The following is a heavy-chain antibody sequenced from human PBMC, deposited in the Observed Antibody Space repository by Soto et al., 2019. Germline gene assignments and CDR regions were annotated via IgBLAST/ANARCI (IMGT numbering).Heavy chain of an antibody. CDR1: GGSISAYY. J-gene: IGHJ4*02. CDR3: ARYIAASGTYYFDY. V-gene: IGHV4-59*12. D-gene: IGHD6-13*01. Sequence: SETLSLTCTISGGSISAYYWGWIRQPPGKGLEWIGYIHPGWGANYNPSLKSRVTISVDNSKNQFSLKLSSVTAADTAVYYCARYIAASGTYYFDYWGQGTLVTVSS. CDR2: IHPGWGA.